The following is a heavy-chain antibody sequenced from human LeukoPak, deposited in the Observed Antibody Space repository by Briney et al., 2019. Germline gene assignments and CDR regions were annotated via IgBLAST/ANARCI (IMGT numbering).Heavy chain of an antibody. Sequence: SVKVSCKASGFTFTRSAVQWVRQARGQRLEWIGWIVVAGGETNFAPKFQERVTITRDMSTGTVFMELSSLRSEDTAAYYCAAETYYYDSREHAFDYWGQGTLVTVSS. J-gene: IGHJ4*02. CDR3: AAETYYYDSREHAFDY. V-gene: IGHV1-58*01. CDR1: GFTFTRSA. D-gene: IGHD3-22*01. CDR2: IVVAGGET.